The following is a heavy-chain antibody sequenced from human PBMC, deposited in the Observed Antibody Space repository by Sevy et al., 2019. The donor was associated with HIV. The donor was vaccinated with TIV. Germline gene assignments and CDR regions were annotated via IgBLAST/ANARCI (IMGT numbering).Heavy chain of an antibody. CDR1: GGSISSGGYY. CDR3: ARDLLYRYCRSTSCYTVLGNDGMDV. J-gene: IGHJ6*02. D-gene: IGHD2-2*02. CDR2: IYYSGST. Sequence: SETLSLTCTVSGGSISSGGYYWSWIRQHPGKGLEWIGYIYYSGSTYYNPSLKSRVTISVDTSKNQLSLKLSSVTAADTAVYYCARDLLYRYCRSTSCYTVLGNDGMDVWGQGTTVTVSS. V-gene: IGHV4-31*03.